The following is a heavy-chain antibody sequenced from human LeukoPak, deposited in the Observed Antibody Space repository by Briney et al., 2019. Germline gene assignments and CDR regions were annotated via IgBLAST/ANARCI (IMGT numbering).Heavy chain of an antibody. CDR3: ARGLVRGVGWFDP. D-gene: IGHD3-10*01. J-gene: IGHJ5*02. Sequence: SETLSLTCTVSGGSISSYYWSWIRQPPGKGLEWIGYIYYSGSTNYNPSLKSRVTISVDTSKNQFSLKLSSVTAADTAVYYCARGLVRGVGWFDPWGQGTLVTVSS. CDR1: GGSISSYY. CDR2: IYYSGST. V-gene: IGHV4-59*12.